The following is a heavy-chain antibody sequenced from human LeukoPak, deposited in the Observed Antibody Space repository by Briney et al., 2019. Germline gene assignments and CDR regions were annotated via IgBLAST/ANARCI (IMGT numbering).Heavy chain of an antibody. Sequence: ASVKVSCKASGYTFTSYDINWVRQATRQGLEWMGWMNPNSGNTGYAQKFQGRVTMTRNTSISTAYMELSSLRSEDTAVYYCARATAYDFWSGYYQDSDYWGQGTLVTVSS. CDR1: GYTFTSYD. V-gene: IGHV1-8*01. CDR3: ARATAYDFWSGYYQDSDY. CDR2: MNPNSGNT. D-gene: IGHD3-3*01. J-gene: IGHJ4*02.